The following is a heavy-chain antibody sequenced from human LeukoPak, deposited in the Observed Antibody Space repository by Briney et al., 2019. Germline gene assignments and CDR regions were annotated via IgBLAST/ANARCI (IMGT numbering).Heavy chain of an antibody. D-gene: IGHD6-13*01. Sequence: GRSLRLSCAASGFTFSTYGMHWVRQAPGKGLEWVAIIWYDGSDKYYADSVKGRFTISIDNSKNTLYLQMNSLRAEDTAVYYCAREGFVVAAAGHVGYFQHWGQGTLVTVSS. J-gene: IGHJ1*01. CDR1: GFTFSTYG. V-gene: IGHV3-33*01. CDR3: AREGFVVAAAGHVGYFQH. CDR2: IWYDGSDK.